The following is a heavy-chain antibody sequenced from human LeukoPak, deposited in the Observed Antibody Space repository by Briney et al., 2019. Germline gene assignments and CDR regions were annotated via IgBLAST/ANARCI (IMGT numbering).Heavy chain of an antibody. CDR2: ISSSVSTI. V-gene: IGHV3-48*03. D-gene: IGHD2-15*01. CDR1: GFTFSSYE. Sequence: GSLRLSCAASGFTFSSYEMNWVRQAPGRGLEWVSYISSSVSTIYYADSVKGRLTISRDNAKNSLYMQMNSVRAEETAVYYCERVMSDDIAGYFDYWGQGTLVTVSS. J-gene: IGHJ4*02. CDR3: ERVMSDDIAGYFDY.